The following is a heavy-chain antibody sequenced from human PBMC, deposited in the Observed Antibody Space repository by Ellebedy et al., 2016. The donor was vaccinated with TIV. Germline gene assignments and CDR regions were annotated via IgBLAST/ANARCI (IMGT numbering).Heavy chain of an antibody. CDR1: GGSVSSGSYY. D-gene: IGHD3-10*01. Sequence: SETLSLTXTVSGGSVSSGSYYWSWIRQHPGKGLEWIGYIYYSGSTYYNPSLKSRVTISVDTSKNQFSLKLSSVTAADTAVYYCARESYKDYGSGSYYNANYYYYYGMDVWGQGTTVTVSS. V-gene: IGHV4-31*03. CDR2: IYYSGST. J-gene: IGHJ6*02. CDR3: ARESYKDYGSGSYYNANYYYYYGMDV.